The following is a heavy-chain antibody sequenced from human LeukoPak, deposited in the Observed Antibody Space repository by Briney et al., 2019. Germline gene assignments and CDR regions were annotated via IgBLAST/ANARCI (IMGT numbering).Heavy chain of an antibody. D-gene: IGHD6-6*01. J-gene: IGHJ5*02. CDR2: MSPNSGNT. V-gene: IGHV1-8*01. Sequence: ASVKVSCKASGYTFTSYDINWVRQATGQGLEWMGWMSPNSGNTGYAQKFQGRVTMTRNTSISTAYMELSSLRSEDTAVYYCARAAWEYSSSFDPWGQGTLATVSS. CDR3: ARAAWEYSSSFDP. CDR1: GYTFTSYD.